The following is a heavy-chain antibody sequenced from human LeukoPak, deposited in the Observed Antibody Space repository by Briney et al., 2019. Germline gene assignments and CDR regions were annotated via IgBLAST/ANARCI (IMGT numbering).Heavy chain of an antibody. V-gene: IGHV3-30-3*01. CDR2: ISYDGSNK. CDR3: ARAQHPQWLVSDY. D-gene: IGHD6-19*01. CDR1: GFTFSSYA. Sequence: GGSLRLSCAACGFTFSSYAMHWVRQAPGKGLEWVAVISYDGSNKYYADSVKGRFTISRDNSKNTLYLQMNSLRAEDTAVYYCARAQHPQWLVSDYWGQGTLVTVSS. J-gene: IGHJ4*02.